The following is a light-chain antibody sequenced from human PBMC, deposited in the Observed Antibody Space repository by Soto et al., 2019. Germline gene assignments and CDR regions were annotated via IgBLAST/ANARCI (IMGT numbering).Light chain of an antibody. CDR3: QQRSTWPLFT. Sequence: VLTQSPATLSLSPGERATLSCRASQTVSRYLAWYQHKPGQAPGLLIHDASSRATGVPARFNGSGSGTDYTLTISRLEPEGFAINCCQQRSTWPLFTFGGGTKGE. V-gene: IGKV3-11*01. CDR1: QTVSRY. CDR2: DAS. J-gene: IGKJ4*01.